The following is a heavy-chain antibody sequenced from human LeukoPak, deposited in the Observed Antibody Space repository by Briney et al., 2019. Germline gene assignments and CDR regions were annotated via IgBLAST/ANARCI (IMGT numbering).Heavy chain of an antibody. J-gene: IGHJ4*02. CDR2: INHSRST. D-gene: IGHD6-13*01. V-gene: IGHV4-34*01. CDR1: GGSFSGYY. Sequence: SETLSLTCAVYGGSFSGYYWSWIRQPPGKGLEWIGEINHSRSTNYNPSLKSRVTISVDTSKNQFSLKLSSVTAADTAVYYCARSYGSSWHDYWGQGTLVTVSS. CDR3: ARSYGSSWHDY.